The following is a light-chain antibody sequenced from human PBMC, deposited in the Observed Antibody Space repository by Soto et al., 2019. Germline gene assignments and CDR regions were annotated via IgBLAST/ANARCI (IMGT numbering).Light chain of an antibody. CDR1: QSVSSN. Sequence: EIVMTQSPATLSVSPGERATLSCRASQSVSSNLAWYQHKPGQAPRLLIYGASTRATGIPARFSGSGSGTEFTLTISSLQSEDFAVYYCQQYNNWHITFGQGTRLEIK. V-gene: IGKV3D-15*01. CDR3: QQYNNWHIT. CDR2: GAS. J-gene: IGKJ5*01.